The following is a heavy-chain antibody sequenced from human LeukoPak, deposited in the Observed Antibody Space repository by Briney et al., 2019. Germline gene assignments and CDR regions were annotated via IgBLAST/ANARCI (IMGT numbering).Heavy chain of an antibody. CDR3: ARGGYNTGWEFDY. Sequence: GASAKVSCKASGYTFIDYYMHWVRQAPGQGLEWMGWINPNRGGTDYAQKFQGRVTMTRDTSISTAYMELSRLRSDDTAVYYCARGGYNTGWEFDYWGQGTLVTVSS. V-gene: IGHV1-2*02. CDR2: INPNRGGT. CDR1: GYTFIDYY. D-gene: IGHD6-19*01. J-gene: IGHJ4*02.